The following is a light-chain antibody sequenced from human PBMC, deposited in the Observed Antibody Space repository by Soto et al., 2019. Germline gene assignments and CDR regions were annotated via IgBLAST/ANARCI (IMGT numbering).Light chain of an antibody. CDR1: QSVLYSPNNKNY. Sequence: DIVMTQSPDSLAVSLGERATINCKSSQSVLYSPNNKNYLAWYQQKPGQPPKLLIYWASTRESGVPDRFSGSGSGTDFTLTISSLQAEDVAVYYCQQYFSTPRTFSQGTKVEIK. CDR3: QQYFSTPRT. CDR2: WAS. V-gene: IGKV4-1*01. J-gene: IGKJ1*01.